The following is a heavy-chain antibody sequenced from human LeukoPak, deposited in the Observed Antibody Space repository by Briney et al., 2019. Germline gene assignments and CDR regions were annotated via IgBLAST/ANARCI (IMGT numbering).Heavy chain of an antibody. CDR2: ITGSHGRT. Sequence: GGSLRLSCEASGFTFSSFAMTWVRQALGKGLEWVSSITGSHGRTYNTDSVKGRFTISRDNSQNTLYLQMNSLRAEDTAVYYCTKDPNGDYVGAFDPWGQGTLVTVSS. V-gene: IGHV3-23*01. CDR3: TKDPNGDYVGAFDP. D-gene: IGHD4-17*01. CDR1: GFTFSSFA. J-gene: IGHJ5*02.